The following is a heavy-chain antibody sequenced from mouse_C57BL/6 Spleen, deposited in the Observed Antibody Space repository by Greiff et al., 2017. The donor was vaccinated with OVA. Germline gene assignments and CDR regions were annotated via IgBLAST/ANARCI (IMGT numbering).Heavy chain of an antibody. Sequence: QVQLQQPGAELVMPGASVKLSCKASGYTFTSYWMHWVKQRPGQGLEWIGEIDPSDSYTNYNQKFKGKFTLTVDKSSSTAYMQLSSLTSEDSAVYYCARGDGSSHWYFDVWGTGTTVTVSS. CDR1: GYTFTSYW. J-gene: IGHJ1*03. V-gene: IGHV1-69*01. CDR3: ARGDGSSHWYFDV. CDR2: IDPSDSYT. D-gene: IGHD1-1*01.